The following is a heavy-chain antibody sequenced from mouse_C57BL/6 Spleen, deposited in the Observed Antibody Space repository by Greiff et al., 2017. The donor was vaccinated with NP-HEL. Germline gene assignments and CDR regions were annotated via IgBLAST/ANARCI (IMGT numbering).Heavy chain of an antibody. Sequence: VQLKESGPELVKPGASVKISCKASGYSFTGYYMNWVKQSPEKSLEWIGEINPSTGGTTYNQKFKAKATLTVDKSSSTAYMQLKSLTSEDSAVYDCARSYEDAMDYWGQGTSVTVSS. V-gene: IGHV1-42*01. CDR3: ARSYEDAMDY. CDR1: GYSFTGYY. CDR2: INPSTGGT. D-gene: IGHD2-3*01. J-gene: IGHJ4*01.